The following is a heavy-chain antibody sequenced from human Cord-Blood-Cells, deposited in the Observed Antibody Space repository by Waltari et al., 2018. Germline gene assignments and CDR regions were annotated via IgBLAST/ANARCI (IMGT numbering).Heavy chain of an antibody. CDR3: ARDRFEEEGSGSYRWFDP. CDR1: GGTFSSYA. Sequence: QVQLVQSGAEVKKPGSSVKVSCKASGGTFSSYAIRWVRQAPGQGLEWMGGIIPIFGTANYAQKFQGRVTITADESTSTAYMELSSLRSEDTAVYYCARDRFEEEGSGSYRWFDPWGQGTLVTVSS. V-gene: IGHV1-69*01. CDR2: IIPIFGTA. D-gene: IGHD3-10*01. J-gene: IGHJ5*02.